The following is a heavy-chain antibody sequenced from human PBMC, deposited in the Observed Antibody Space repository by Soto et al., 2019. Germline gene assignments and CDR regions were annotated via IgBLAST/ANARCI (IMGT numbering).Heavy chain of an antibody. CDR1: GYTFTSYA. D-gene: IGHD6-13*01. V-gene: IGHV1-3*01. CDR2: INAGNGNT. J-gene: IGHJ3*02. Sequence: GASVKVSCKASGYTFTSYAMHWGRQAPGQRLEWMGWINAGNGNTKYSQKFQGRVTITRDTSASTAYMELSSLRSEDTAVYYCARWSEGSSSSSRVAFDTWGQGTTVTVSS. CDR3: ARWSEGSSSSSRVAFDT.